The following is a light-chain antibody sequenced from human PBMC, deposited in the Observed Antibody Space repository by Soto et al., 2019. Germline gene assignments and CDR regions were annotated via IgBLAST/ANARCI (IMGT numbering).Light chain of an antibody. CDR1: SSNIGAGYD. V-gene: IGLV1-40*01. CDR3: QSYDSSLRRFGV. CDR2: GNS. Sequence: QSVLTQPPSVSGAPGQRVTISCTGSSSNIGAGYDVHWYQQLPGTAPKLLIYGNSNRPSGVPDRFSGSKSGTSASLAITGLQAEDEADYYCQSYDSSLRRFGVFGTGTKVTVL. J-gene: IGLJ1*01.